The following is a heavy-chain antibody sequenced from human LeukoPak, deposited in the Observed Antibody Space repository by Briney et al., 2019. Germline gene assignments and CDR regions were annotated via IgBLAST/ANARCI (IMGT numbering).Heavy chain of an antibody. Sequence: ASVKVSCKASGYTFTGYYMHWVRQAPGQGLEWMGWINPDSGGINYAQKFQGRVTMTRDTSISTAYMELSRLRSDDTAVYYCARDQEQQQIYDYWGQGTLVTVSS. CDR2: INPDSGGI. CDR3: ARDQEQQQIYDY. D-gene: IGHD6-13*01. CDR1: GYTFTGYY. J-gene: IGHJ4*02. V-gene: IGHV1-2*02.